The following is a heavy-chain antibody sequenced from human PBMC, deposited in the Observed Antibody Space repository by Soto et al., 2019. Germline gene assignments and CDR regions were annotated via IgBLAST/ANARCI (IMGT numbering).Heavy chain of an antibody. CDR3: AGGYSYGPTVNWFDP. D-gene: IGHD5-18*01. CDR1: GGSISSSNW. Sequence: SETLSLTCAVSGGSISSSNWWGWVRQPPGKGLEWIGEIYHSGSTNYNPSLKSRVTISVDKSKNQFSLKLSSVTAADTAVYYCAGGYSYGPTVNWFDPWGQGTLVTVSS. CDR2: IYHSGST. J-gene: IGHJ5*02. V-gene: IGHV4-4*02.